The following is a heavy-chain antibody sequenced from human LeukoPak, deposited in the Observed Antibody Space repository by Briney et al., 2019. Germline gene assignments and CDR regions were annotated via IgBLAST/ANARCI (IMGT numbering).Heavy chain of an antibody. CDR2: IYHSGST. Sequence: KPSETLSLTCAVSGGSISSSNRWSWVRQPPGKGLEWIGEIYHSGSTYYNPSLKSRVTISVDTSKNQFSLKLSSVTAADTAVYYCARRTLYSQTFDYWGQGTLVTVSS. J-gene: IGHJ4*02. CDR3: ARRTLYSQTFDY. CDR1: GGSISSSNR. D-gene: IGHD2-15*01. V-gene: IGHV4-4*02.